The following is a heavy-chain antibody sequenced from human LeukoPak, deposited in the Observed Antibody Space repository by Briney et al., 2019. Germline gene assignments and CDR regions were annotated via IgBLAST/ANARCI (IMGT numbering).Heavy chain of an antibody. CDR1: GYTFTGYY. V-gene: IGHV1-2*02. Sequence: ASVKVSCKASGYTFTGYYIHWVRQAPGQGLEWMGWINPNIGVTNYAQKFQGRVTMTRDTSISTAYMEMRRLGSDETAVYYCARITRPSSIAALDYWGQGNLVTVSS. J-gene: IGHJ4*02. CDR3: ARITRPSSIAALDY. CDR2: INPNIGVT. D-gene: IGHD6-6*01.